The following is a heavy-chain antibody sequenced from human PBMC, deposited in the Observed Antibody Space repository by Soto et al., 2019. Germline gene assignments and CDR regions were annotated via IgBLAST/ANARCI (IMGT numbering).Heavy chain of an antibody. Sequence: QVPLVQSGAEVKKPGASVKVSCKASGYTFTSYGISWVRQAPGPGLEWRGWISAYNGNTNYAQKLQGRVTMTTDTSTSTAYMELRSLRSDDTAVYYCARGDADIPHGFYGYWGQGTLVTVSS. J-gene: IGHJ4*02. CDR3: ARGDADIPHGFYGY. CDR1: GYTFTSYG. V-gene: IGHV1-18*01. D-gene: IGHD3-16*01. CDR2: ISAYNGNT.